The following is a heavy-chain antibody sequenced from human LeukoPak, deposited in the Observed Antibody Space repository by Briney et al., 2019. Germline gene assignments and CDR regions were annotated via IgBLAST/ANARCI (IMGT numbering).Heavy chain of an antibody. CDR1: GFTFSSYG. J-gene: IGHJ6*02. D-gene: IGHD6-13*01. Sequence: GGSLRLSCAASGFTFSSYGMHWVRQSPGKGLEWVAVISYDGSNKYYADSLKGRFTISRDNSKNTLYLQINSLRAEDTAVYYCAKDGSIAAAGVYYYYGMDVWGQGTTVTVSS. V-gene: IGHV3-30*18. CDR3: AKDGSIAAAGVYYYYGMDV. CDR2: ISYDGSNK.